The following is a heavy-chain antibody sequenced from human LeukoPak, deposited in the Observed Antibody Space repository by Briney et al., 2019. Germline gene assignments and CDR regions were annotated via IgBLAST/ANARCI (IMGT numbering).Heavy chain of an antibody. CDR3: ARDSAGNDY. J-gene: IGHJ4*02. CDR2: IKQDGCEE. V-gene: IGHV3-7*01. CDR1: GFTLSTYW. D-gene: IGHD6-13*01. Sequence: GGSLRLSCEASGFTLSTYWMSWVGPAPGKGVEWVANIKQDGCEEYYVDSVKGRFTIPRDNPKNSLFLQMNSLRAEDTAMYYCARDSAGNDYRGQGALVTVSS.